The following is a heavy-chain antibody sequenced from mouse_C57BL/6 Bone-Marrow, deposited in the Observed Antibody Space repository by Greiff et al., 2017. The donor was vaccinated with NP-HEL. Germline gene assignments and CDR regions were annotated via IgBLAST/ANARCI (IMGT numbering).Heavy chain of an antibody. CDR2: ISYSGST. Sequence: EVKLMESGPGLAKPSQTLSLPCSVTGYSITSDYWNWIRKFPGNKLEYMGYISYSGSTYYNLSLKSRISITRDTSKNQYYLQLNSVTTEDTATYYCARGPYYSTPFDYWGQGTTLTVSS. J-gene: IGHJ2*01. CDR3: ARGPYYSTPFDY. V-gene: IGHV3-8*01. CDR1: GYSITSDY. D-gene: IGHD2-5*01.